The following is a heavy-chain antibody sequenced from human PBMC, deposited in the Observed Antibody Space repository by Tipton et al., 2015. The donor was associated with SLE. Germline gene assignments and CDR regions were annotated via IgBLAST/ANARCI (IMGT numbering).Heavy chain of an antibody. J-gene: IGHJ5*02. Sequence: TLSLTCTVSGGSISSHYWSWIRQPPGKGLEWIGEINHSGSTNYNPSLKSRVTISLDTSKNQFSLKLSSVTAADTAVYYCARGSLYSSSSLWFDPWGQGTLVTVSS. D-gene: IGHD6-6*01. CDR1: GGSISSHY. CDR2: INHSGST. CDR3: ARGSLYSSSSLWFDP. V-gene: IGHV4-34*01.